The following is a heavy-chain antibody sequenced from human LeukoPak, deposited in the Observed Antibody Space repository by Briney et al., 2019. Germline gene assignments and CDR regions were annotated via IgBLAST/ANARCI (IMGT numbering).Heavy chain of an antibody. Sequence: GASVKVSCKASGYTFTSYGISWVRQAPGQGLEWMGCISAYNGNTNYAQKLQGRVTMTTDTSTSTAYMELRSLRSDDTAVYYCARVWASRGPPGGYCSGGSCSLIDYWGQGTLVTVSS. D-gene: IGHD2-15*01. J-gene: IGHJ4*02. CDR3: ARVWASRGPPGGYCSGGSCSLIDY. CDR2: ISAYNGNT. CDR1: GYTFTSYG. V-gene: IGHV1-18*04.